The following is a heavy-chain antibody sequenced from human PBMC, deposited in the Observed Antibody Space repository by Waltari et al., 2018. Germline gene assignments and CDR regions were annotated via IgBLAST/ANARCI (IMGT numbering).Heavy chain of an antibody. Sequence: VQTVHSRSELNNLVTSGKVSWSSSEYTLTSNYIHCVRQKPGQVGEMQVIINPSGGSTSYEQKCQCRVTMTRDTSTSTVYMELSSLRSEDTAVYYCARDPGAGYCSSTSCYISYYYMDVWGKGTTVTISS. J-gene: IGHJ6*03. V-gene: IGHV1-46*01. CDR2: INPSGGST. CDR1: EYTLTSNY. CDR3: ARDPGAGYCSSTSCYISYYYMDV. D-gene: IGHD2-2*02.